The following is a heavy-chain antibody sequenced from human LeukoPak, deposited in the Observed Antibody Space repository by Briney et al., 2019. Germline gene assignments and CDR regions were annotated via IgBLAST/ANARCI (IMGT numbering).Heavy chain of an antibody. CDR1: GYTFTSYD. CDR2: MNPNSGNT. Sequence: ASVKVSCKASGYTFTSYDINWVRQATGQGLEWMGWMNPNSGNTGYAQKFQGRVTITADKSTSTAYMELRSLRSDDTAVYYCARFMAAAGTYYYYMDVWGKGTTVTVSS. V-gene: IGHV1-8*01. CDR3: ARFMAAAGTYYYYMDV. J-gene: IGHJ6*03. D-gene: IGHD6-13*01.